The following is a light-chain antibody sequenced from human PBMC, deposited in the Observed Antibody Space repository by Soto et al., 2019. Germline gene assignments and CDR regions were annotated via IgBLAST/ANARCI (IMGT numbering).Light chain of an antibody. V-gene: IGLV2-14*01. J-gene: IGLJ3*02. CDR2: EVS. CDR3: SSFTSSGTRV. CDR1: SSDVGIYNY. Sequence: QSALTQPASVSGSPGQSITISCTGTSSDVGIYNYVSWYQQHPGKAPKLMIYEVSNRPSGVSNRFSGSKSGNTASLTISGLQAEDEADYYCSSFTSSGTRVFGGGTQLTVL.